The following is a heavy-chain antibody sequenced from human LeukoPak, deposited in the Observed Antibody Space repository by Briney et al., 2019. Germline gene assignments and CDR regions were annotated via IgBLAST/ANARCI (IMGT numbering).Heavy chain of an antibody. CDR3: AHQNYYGSGSYLVDY. CDR2: IYYSGST. CDR1: GGSISSYY. D-gene: IGHD3-10*01. V-gene: IGHV4-59*01. J-gene: IGHJ4*02. Sequence: ASETLSLTCTVSGGSISSYYWSWIRQPPGKGLEWIGYIYYSGSTNYNPSLKSRVTISVDTSKSQFSLKLSSVTAADTAVYYCAHQNYYGSGSYLVDYWGQGTLVTVSS.